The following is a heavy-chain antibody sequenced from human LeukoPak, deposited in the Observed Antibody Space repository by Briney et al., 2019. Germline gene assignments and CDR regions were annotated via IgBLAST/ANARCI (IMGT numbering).Heavy chain of an antibody. Sequence: GGSLRLSCAASGFTFSSYSMNWVRQAPGKGLERVSSISSSSSYIYYADSVKGRFTISRDNAKNSLYLQMNSLRAEDTAVYYCASRLVAESYYYGMDVWGQGTTVTVSS. V-gene: IGHV3-21*01. J-gene: IGHJ6*02. CDR1: GFTFSSYS. CDR2: ISSSSSYI. D-gene: IGHD2-15*01. CDR3: ASRLVAESYYYGMDV.